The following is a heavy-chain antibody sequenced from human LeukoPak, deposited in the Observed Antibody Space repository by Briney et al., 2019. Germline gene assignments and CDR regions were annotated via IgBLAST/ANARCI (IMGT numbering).Heavy chain of an antibody. CDR1: GYSFTSYL. J-gene: IGHJ4*02. CDR3: ARRGIAAAGTDY. V-gene: IGHV5-51*01. Sequence: HGESLKISCKGPGYSFTSYLIGWVRQLPVKGLEWMGIIYPGDSDTRYSPSFQGQVTISADKSISTAYLQWSSLKASDTAMYYCARRGIAAAGTDYWGQGTLVTVSS. CDR2: IYPGDSDT. D-gene: IGHD6-13*01.